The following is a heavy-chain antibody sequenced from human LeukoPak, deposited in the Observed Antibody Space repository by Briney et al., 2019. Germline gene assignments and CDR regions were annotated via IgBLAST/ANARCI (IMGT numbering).Heavy chain of an antibody. D-gene: IGHD4-17*01. CDR3: AAVSVDYGDSSFDF. CDR2: IKSKTDGGTT. CDR1: GFTFSNAW. J-gene: IGHJ4*02. V-gene: IGHV3-15*01. Sequence: GGSLRLSCAASGFTFSNAWMSWVRQAPGKGLEWVGRIKSKTDGGTTDYAEPVKGRFTISRDDSKKTLYLQMNSLKTKDTALYYCAAVSVDYGDSSFDFWGQGTLVTVSS.